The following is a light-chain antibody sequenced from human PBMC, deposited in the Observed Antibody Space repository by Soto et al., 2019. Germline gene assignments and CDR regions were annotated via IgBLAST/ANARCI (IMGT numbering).Light chain of an antibody. J-gene: IGKJ1*01. V-gene: IGKV1-5*01. CDR3: QHYNSRT. CDR2: DAS. Sequence: DIQMTQSPSTLSASAGARATLSCRASQSVSSWLAWYQQKPGKAPKLLIYDASSLEIGVPARFSGSGSGTDFTLTIRTLQPDDFACYYCQHYNSRTFGRGTKVDI. CDR1: QSVSSW.